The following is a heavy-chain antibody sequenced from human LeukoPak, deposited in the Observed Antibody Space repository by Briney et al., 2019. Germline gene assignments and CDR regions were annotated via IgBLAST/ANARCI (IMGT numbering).Heavy chain of an antibody. CDR1: GFTFSDYA. CDR3: AKSPRFLEWFD. J-gene: IGHJ4*02. D-gene: IGHD3-3*01. Sequence: GGSLRLSCSASGFTFSDYAMDWVRQAPGKGLECVAVISSDVYDGTTEYYADSVKGRFTISRDNSKNTVYLQMNSLRGEDTAVYYCAKSPRFLEWFDWGQGTLVTVSS. V-gene: IGHV3-30-3*02. CDR2: ISSDVYDGTTE.